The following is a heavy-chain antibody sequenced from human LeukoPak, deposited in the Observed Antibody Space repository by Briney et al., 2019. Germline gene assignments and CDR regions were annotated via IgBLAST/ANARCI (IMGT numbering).Heavy chain of an antibody. Sequence: PSETLSLTSAVYGGSFSGYYWSWIRQPPGKGLEWIGEINHSGSTNYNPSLKSRVTISVDTSKNQFSLKLSSVTAADTAVYYCASGYSYGSGYWGQGTLVTVSS. V-gene: IGHV4-34*01. CDR2: INHSGST. CDR3: ASGYSYGSGY. J-gene: IGHJ4*02. CDR1: GGSFSGYY. D-gene: IGHD5-18*01.